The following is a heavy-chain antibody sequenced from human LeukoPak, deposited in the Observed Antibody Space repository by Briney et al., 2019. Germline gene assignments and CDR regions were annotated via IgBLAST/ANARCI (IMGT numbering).Heavy chain of an antibody. V-gene: IGHV3-23*01. Sequence: GGSLRLSCAASGFTFSSYAMSWVRQAPGKGLEWVSAISGSGGSTYYADSVKGRFTISRDNSKNTLYLQMNSLRAEDTAVYYCAKEAYDILTGHYPFVYWGQGTLVTVSS. CDR2: ISGSGGST. CDR1: GFTFSSYA. D-gene: IGHD3-9*01. J-gene: IGHJ4*02. CDR3: AKEAYDILTGHYPFVY.